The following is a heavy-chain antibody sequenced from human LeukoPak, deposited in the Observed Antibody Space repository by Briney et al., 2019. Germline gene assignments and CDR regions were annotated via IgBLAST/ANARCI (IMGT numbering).Heavy chain of an antibody. Sequence: SETLSLTCTVSGGSISSYYWGWIREPPGKGLGWIGYIYYSGSTNYNPSLKSRVTISIDTSKNQFSLKVSSVTAADTAVYYCARAHSSGWPHMFDPWGQGTLVTVPS. V-gene: IGHV4-59*01. D-gene: IGHD6-19*01. J-gene: IGHJ5*02. CDR1: GGSISSYY. CDR2: IYYSGST. CDR3: ARAHSSGWPHMFDP.